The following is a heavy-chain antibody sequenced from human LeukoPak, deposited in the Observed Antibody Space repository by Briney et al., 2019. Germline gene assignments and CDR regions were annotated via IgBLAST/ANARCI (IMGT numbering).Heavy chain of an antibody. CDR1: GGSISSYY. D-gene: IGHD3-22*01. CDR2: IYTSGST. V-gene: IGHV4-4*07. J-gene: IGHJ4*02. Sequence: NTSETLSLTCTISGGSISSYYWSWIRQPAGKGLEWIGRIYTSGSTNYNPSLKSRVTMSVDTSKNQFSLKLSSVTAADTAVYYCAREADTISGYLGFWGQGTLVTVSS. CDR3: AREADTISGYLGF.